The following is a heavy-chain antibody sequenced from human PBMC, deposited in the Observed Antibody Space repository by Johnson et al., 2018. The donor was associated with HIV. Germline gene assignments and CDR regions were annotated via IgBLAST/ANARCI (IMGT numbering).Heavy chain of an antibody. CDR3: AKDWTEMSTIPDAFDI. CDR1: GFTFSSYA. Sequence: VQLVESGGGLVQPGGSLRLSCAASGFTFSSYAMSWVRQAPGKGLEWVSAISGSGCNTYYADSVKGRFPISRDNSKKTVYLQMNSLRVEDSAVYYCAKDWTEMSTIPDAFDIWGQGTMVTVSS. V-gene: IGHV3-23*04. CDR2: ISGSGCNT. J-gene: IGHJ3*02. D-gene: IGHD5-24*01.